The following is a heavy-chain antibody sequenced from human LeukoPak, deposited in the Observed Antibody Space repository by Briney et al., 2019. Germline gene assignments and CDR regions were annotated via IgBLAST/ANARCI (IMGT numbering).Heavy chain of an antibody. D-gene: IGHD4-17*01. CDR2: ISSSGTI. Sequence: GGSLRLSCAASGFTFSDYSMNWIRQAPGKGLEWVSYISSSGTIYYTDSLKGRFTISRDNAKNSLYLQMNSLRAEDTAVYYCARDTTVTFFDYWGQGTLVTVSS. V-gene: IGHV3-69-1*01. J-gene: IGHJ4*02. CDR1: GFTFSDYS. CDR3: ARDTTVTFFDY.